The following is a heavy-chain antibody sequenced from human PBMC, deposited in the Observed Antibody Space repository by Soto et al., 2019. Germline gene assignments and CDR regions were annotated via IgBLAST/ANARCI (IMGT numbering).Heavy chain of an antibody. Sequence: QITLKASGPTLVKPTQTLTLTCTFSGFSLTSGVVGVGWIRQPPGEALEWLALIYWNDEQYYNPSLRNRLTITRDTSKNPVVLTMTNMDPVDTATYYCAHRLPGPSGYDVWGQGTTVTVSS. J-gene: IGHJ6*02. CDR2: IYWNDEQ. V-gene: IGHV2-5*01. D-gene: IGHD6-13*01. CDR1: GFSLTSGVVG. CDR3: AHRLPGPSGYDV.